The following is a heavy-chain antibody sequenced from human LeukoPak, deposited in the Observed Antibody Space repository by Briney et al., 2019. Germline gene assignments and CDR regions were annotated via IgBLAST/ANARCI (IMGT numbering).Heavy chain of an antibody. Sequence: GGSLRLSCAASGFPFSSYGMHWVRQAPGKGLEWVALIWYDGSNLYYADSVKGRFTISKDSSKNTMYLQMNSLRAEDTAVYYCAKRADYGANSYDYWGQGTLVTVSS. CDR1: GFPFSSYG. V-gene: IGHV3-33*06. J-gene: IGHJ4*02. CDR3: AKRADYGANSYDY. CDR2: IWYDGSNL. D-gene: IGHD4-23*01.